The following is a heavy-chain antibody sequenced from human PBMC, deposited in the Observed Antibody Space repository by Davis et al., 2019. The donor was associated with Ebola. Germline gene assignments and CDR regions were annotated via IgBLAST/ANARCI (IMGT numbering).Heavy chain of an antibody. CDR1: GGSISSSSYY. J-gene: IGHJ4*02. CDR3: ARHDLVVTALFDY. V-gene: IGHV4-39*01. CDR2: IYYTGST. D-gene: IGHD2-21*02. Sequence: MPSETLSLTCTVSGGSISSSSYYWGWIRQPPGKGLEWIGSIYYTGSTYYNPSLKSRVTISVDTSKNQFSLKLNSVTAADTAVYFCARHDLVVTALFDYWGQGTLVTVSS.